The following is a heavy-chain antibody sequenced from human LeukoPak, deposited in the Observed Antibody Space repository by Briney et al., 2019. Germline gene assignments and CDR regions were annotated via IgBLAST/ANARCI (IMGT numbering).Heavy chain of an antibody. V-gene: IGHV3-23*01. CDR1: GFSLSNFG. CDR3: AKDLRICAGDCRDSFDI. CDR2: MSGSGGST. D-gene: IGHD2-21*02. J-gene: IGHJ3*02. Sequence: GGSLRLSCAASGFSLSNFGMSWVRQAPGKGLEWVSGMSGSGGSTYYPDSVKGRFTISRDNSKNTLYLQMNSLRAEDTAVYYCAKDLRICAGDCRDSFDIWGQGTTVIVSP.